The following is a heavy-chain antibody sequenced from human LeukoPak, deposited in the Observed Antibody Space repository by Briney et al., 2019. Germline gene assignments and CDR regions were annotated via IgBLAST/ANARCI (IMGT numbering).Heavy chain of an antibody. Sequence: EASVKASCKVSGYTLTELSMHWVRQAPGKGLEWMGGFDPEDGETIYAQKFQGRVTMTEDTSTDTAYMELSSLRSEDTAVYYCATFGSGYYDYYGMDVWGQGTTVTVSS. V-gene: IGHV1-24*01. CDR2: FDPEDGET. J-gene: IGHJ6*02. CDR3: ATFGSGYYDYYGMDV. D-gene: IGHD3-3*01. CDR1: GYTLTELS.